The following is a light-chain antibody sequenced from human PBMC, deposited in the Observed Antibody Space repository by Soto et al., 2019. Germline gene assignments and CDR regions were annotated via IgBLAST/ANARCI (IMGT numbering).Light chain of an antibody. CDR2: GAS. CDR3: QQYGSSPWT. CDR1: QNVSSSY. Sequence: EIVLTQSPGTLSLSPGERATLSCRASQNVSSSYLAWYQQKPGQAPRLLIYGASSRATGIPDRLSGSGSGTDFTLTISRLEPEDFAVYYCQQYGSSPWTFGQGTKVEIK. J-gene: IGKJ1*01. V-gene: IGKV3-20*01.